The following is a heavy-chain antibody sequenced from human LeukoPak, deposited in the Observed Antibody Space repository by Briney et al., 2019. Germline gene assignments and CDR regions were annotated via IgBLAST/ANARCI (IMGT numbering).Heavy chain of an antibody. D-gene: IGHD3-16*02. CDR1: GFPFSSYW. CDR2: IKQDGSEK. CDR3: ARELRDYVWGSYRFIRQDWFDP. J-gene: IGHJ5*02. V-gene: IGHV3-7*03. Sequence: GGSLRLPCAASGFPFSSYWMSWVRQAPGKGLEWVANIKQDGSEKYYVDSVKGRFTISRDNAKNSLYLQMNSLRAEDTAVYYCARELRDYVWGSYRFIRQDWFDPWGQGTLVTVSS.